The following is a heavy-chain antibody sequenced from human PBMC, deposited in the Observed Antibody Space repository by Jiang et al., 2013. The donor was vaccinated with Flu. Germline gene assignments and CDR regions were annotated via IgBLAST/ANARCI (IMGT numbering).Heavy chain of an antibody. CDR1: GFTFSSYA. D-gene: IGHD6-13*01. V-gene: IGHV3-30-3*01. CDR3: ARTYSSSSFYYYYYGMDV. Sequence: RLSCAASGFTFSSYAMHWVRQAPGKGLEWVAVISYDGSNKYYADSVKGRFTISRDNSKNTLYLQMNSLRAEDTAVYYCARTYSSSSFYYYYYGMDVWGQGTTVTVSS. CDR2: ISYDGSNK. J-gene: IGHJ6*02.